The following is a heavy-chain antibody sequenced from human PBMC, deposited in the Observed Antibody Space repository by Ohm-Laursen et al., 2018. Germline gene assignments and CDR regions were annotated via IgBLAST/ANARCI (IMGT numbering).Heavy chain of an antibody. V-gene: IGHV3-11*01. Sequence: SLRLSCTASGFTFSDYYMSWIRQAPGKGLEWVSYISSSGSTIYYADSVKGRFTISRDNAKNSLYLQMNSLRAEDTAVYYCAREGRAMTTVTTQTPDYWGQGTRVTVSS. D-gene: IGHD4-17*01. CDR1: GFTFSDYY. CDR3: AREGRAMTTVTTQTPDY. J-gene: IGHJ4*02. CDR2: ISSSGSTI.